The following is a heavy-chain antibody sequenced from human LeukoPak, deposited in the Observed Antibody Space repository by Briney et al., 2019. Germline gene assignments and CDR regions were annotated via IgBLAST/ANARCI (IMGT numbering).Heavy chain of an antibody. J-gene: IGHJ4*02. Sequence: GGSLRLSCAASGFTFSSYAMSWVRQAPGKGLEWVSGISGSGGNTYYADSVKGRFTISRDNSKNTLYLQMNSLRAEDTAVYYCAKALKQLVSIDYWGQETLVTVSS. CDR1: GFTFSSYA. CDR3: AKALKQLVSIDY. D-gene: IGHD6-6*01. V-gene: IGHV3-23*01. CDR2: ISGSGGNT.